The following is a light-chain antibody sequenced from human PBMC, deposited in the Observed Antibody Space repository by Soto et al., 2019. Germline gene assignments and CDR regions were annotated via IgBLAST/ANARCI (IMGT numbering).Light chain of an antibody. J-gene: IGKJ1*01. CDR2: KAS. CDR3: QQYSIYPRT. Sequence: DIQMTQSLSTLSASVGDRVTITCRASQSISNWLAWYQQKPGKAPKLLIYKASSLESGVPSRFSGSGSETEFTLTISSLQPDDFATYYCQQYSIYPRTFGQGTKVEIK. CDR1: QSISNW. V-gene: IGKV1-5*03.